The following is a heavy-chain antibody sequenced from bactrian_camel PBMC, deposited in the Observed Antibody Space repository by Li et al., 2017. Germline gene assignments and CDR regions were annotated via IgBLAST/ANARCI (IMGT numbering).Heavy chain of an antibody. D-gene: IGHD5*01. CDR2: IYTADDST. J-gene: IGHJ6*01. CDR1: GYSVSDYC. CDR3: VRAASSQMGWADFGY. Sequence: QLVESGGGSVQAGGSLRLSCATSGYSVSDYCMAWFRQAPGKEREGVASIYTADDSTYYGDSVKGRFTISRDNAKNTVYLQMNSLKPEDTAVYYCVRAASSQMGWADFGYWGQGTQVTVS. V-gene: IGHV3S25*01.